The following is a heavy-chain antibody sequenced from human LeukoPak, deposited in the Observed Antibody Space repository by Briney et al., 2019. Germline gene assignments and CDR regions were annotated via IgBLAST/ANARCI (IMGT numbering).Heavy chain of an antibody. CDR3: ARVGHDFWSGYYIDY. J-gene: IGHJ4*02. Sequence: SETLSLTCTVSGGSISSSSYYWGWIRQPPGKGLEWIGSIYYSGSTYYNPSLKSRVTISVDTSKNQFSLKLSSVTAADTAVYYCARVGHDFWSGYYIDYWGQGTLVTVSS. D-gene: IGHD3-3*01. CDR1: GGSISSSSYY. CDR2: IYYSGST. V-gene: IGHV4-39*01.